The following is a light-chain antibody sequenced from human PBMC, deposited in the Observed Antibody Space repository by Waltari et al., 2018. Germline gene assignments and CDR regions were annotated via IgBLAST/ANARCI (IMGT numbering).Light chain of an antibody. CDR1: QTIGFS. CDR3: QQYNNWPPGT. Sequence: TVVTQSPATLSVSPGERATLSCRTSQTIGFSLAWYQQKPGQAPRLLIYHASPRATGIPDRFSGSGSESDFTLTISSLQSEDVAVYYCQQYNNWPPGTFGQGTKVEI. CDR2: HAS. J-gene: IGKJ1*01. V-gene: IGKV3-15*01.